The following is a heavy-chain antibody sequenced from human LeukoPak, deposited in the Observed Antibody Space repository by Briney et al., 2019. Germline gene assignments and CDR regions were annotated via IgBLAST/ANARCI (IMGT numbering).Heavy chain of an antibody. CDR1: GGSISSGSYY. D-gene: IGHD3-3*01. CDR3: ARGPYYDFWSGYPDAFDI. Sequence: PSQTLSLTCTVSGGSISSGSYYWSWIRQPAGKGLEWIGRIYTSGSTNYNPSLKSRVTISVDTSKNQFSLKLSSVTAADTAVYYCARGPYYDFWSGYPDAFDIWGQGTMVTVSS. CDR2: IYTSGST. J-gene: IGHJ3*02. V-gene: IGHV4-61*02.